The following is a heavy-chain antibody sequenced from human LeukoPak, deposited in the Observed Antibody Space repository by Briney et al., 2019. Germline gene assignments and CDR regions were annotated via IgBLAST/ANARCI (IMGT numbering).Heavy chain of an antibody. J-gene: IGHJ4*02. V-gene: IGHV4-59*01. CDR3: ARDRSGWYY. Sequence: SETLSLTCTVSGGSISSYYWSWIRQPPGKGLEWIGYIYYSGSTNYNPSLKSRVTISVDTSKNQFSLKLSSVTAADTAVHYCARDRSGWYYWGQGTLVTVSS. CDR2: IYYSGST. CDR1: GGSISSYY. D-gene: IGHD6-19*01.